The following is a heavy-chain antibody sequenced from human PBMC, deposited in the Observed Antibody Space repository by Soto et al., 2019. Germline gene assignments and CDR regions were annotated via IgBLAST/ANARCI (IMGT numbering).Heavy chain of an antibody. CDR1: GFTFSDYY. CDR3: ASVGGDYDVWSGSVYYYYYMDV. Sequence: QVQLVESGGGLVKPGGSLRLSCAASGFTFSDYYMSWIRQAPGKGLEWVSYISSSGSTIYYADSVKGRFTISRDNAKNSLYLQMNSLRAEDTAVYYCASVGGDYDVWSGSVYYYYYMDVWGKGTTVTVSS. CDR2: ISSSGSTI. D-gene: IGHD3-3*01. V-gene: IGHV3-11*01. J-gene: IGHJ6*03.